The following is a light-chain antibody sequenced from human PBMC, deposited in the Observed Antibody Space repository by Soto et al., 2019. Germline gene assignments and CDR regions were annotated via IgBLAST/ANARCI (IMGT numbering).Light chain of an antibody. CDR1: QGISNY. CDR2: AAS. J-gene: IGKJ1*01. CDR3: QKYNSATWT. V-gene: IGKV1-27*01. Sequence: DIQMTQSPSSLSASVGDRVTITCRASQGISNYLAWYQQKPGKVPKLLIYAASTLQSGVPSRFSGSGSGTDFTLNISTLQPEDVATYYCQKYNSATWTFGQGTKVEIK.